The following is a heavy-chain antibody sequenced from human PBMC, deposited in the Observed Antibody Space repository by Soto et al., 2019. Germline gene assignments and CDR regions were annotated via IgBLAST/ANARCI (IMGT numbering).Heavy chain of an antibody. V-gene: IGHV1-69*13. Sequence: ASVKVSCKASGGTFSSYAISWVRQAPGQGLEWMGGIIPIFGTANYAQKFQGRVTITADESTSTAYMELSSLRSEDTAVYYCARGRNYYDSSGYSFDYWGQGTLVTVSS. D-gene: IGHD3-22*01. CDR2: IIPIFGTA. CDR1: GGTFSSYA. CDR3: ARGRNYYDSSGYSFDY. J-gene: IGHJ4*02.